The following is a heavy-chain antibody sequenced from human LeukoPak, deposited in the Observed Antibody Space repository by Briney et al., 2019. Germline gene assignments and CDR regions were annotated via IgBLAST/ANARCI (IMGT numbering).Heavy chain of an antibody. CDR2: IYYSGST. Sequence: SETLSLTCTVSGGSISSYYWSWIRQPPGKGLEWIGYIYYSGSTNYNPSLKSRVTISVDTSKNQFSLKLSSVTAADTAVYYCASLYSSGWYPLSSYYYYGMDVWGQGTTVTVSS. J-gene: IGHJ6*02. CDR3: ASLYSSGWYPLSSYYYYGMDV. CDR1: GGSISSYY. D-gene: IGHD6-19*01. V-gene: IGHV4-59*08.